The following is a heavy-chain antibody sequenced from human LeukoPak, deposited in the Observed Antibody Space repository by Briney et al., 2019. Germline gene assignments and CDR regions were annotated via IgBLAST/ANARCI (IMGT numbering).Heavy chain of an antibody. J-gene: IGHJ4*02. V-gene: IGHV4-59*08. Sequence: SETLSLTCTVSGGSISNYYWTWIRQPPGKGLEWIGYIYYRGTTNYNPSLNNRVTISLDTSKNQFSPKLSSMTAADTAVYYCGRLIDGWYVDSWGQGTLVTVSS. CDR3: GRLIDGWYVDS. CDR2: IYYRGTT. D-gene: IGHD6-19*01. CDR1: GGSISNYY.